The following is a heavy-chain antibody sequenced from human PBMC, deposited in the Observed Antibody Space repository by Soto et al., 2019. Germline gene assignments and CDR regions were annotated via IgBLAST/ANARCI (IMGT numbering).Heavy chain of an antibody. CDR1: GGSISADF. CDR2: IYYSGST. Sequence: SETLSLTCTVSGGSISADFWDWVRQPPGKGLELIGNIYYSGSTNYNPSLKSRVTISVDTSKNQFSLKLSSVTAADTAVYYCARHALSGYYMDVWGKGTTVTVS. V-gene: IGHV4-39*01. CDR3: ARHALSGYYMDV. J-gene: IGHJ6*03. D-gene: IGHD3-22*01.